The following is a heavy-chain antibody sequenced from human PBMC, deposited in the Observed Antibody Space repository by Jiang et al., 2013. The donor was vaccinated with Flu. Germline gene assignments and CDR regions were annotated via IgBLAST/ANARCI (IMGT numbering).Heavy chain of an antibody. V-gene: IGHV3-74*01. J-gene: IGHJ4*02. Sequence: KGLVWVAGTSPDGNSISYAEFVQGRFTISRDDAKNTLFLQMNSLRAEDTAVYYCAAYCLGDCYWHYWGQGTLVTVSS. CDR2: TSPDGNSI. CDR3: AAYCLGDCYWHY. D-gene: IGHD2-21*02.